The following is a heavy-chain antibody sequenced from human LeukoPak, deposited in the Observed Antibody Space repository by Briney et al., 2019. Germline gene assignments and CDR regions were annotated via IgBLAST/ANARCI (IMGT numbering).Heavy chain of an antibody. Sequence: SETLSLTCTVSGGPISSSSFYWGWIRQPPGKGLEWIGSIYNSGSTSYNPSLKSRVTISVDTSRNQFSLKLSSVTAADTALYYCARHPDYGDYSFDYWGQGTLVTVSS. V-gene: IGHV4-39*01. J-gene: IGHJ4*02. CDR3: ARHPDYGDYSFDY. D-gene: IGHD4-17*01. CDR1: GGPISSSSFY. CDR2: IYNSGST.